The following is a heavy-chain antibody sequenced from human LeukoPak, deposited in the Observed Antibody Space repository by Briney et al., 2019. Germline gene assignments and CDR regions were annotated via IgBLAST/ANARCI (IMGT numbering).Heavy chain of an antibody. V-gene: IGHV4-39*07. CDR2: GDYSGGT. Sequence: SETLSLTCTVSGDSFTSVTDYWAWIRQPPGKGLEWIASGDYSGGTYYNPSLESRVAISADMSKNQISLKLTSVTGADAAVYYCAGERGEEYSSGWYKTNYFYNWGQGIRVTVSS. D-gene: IGHD6-19*01. CDR1: GDSFTSVTDY. CDR3: AGERGEEYSSGWYKTNYFYN. J-gene: IGHJ4*02.